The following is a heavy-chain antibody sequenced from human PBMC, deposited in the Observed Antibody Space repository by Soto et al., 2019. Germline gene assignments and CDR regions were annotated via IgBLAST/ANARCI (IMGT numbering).Heavy chain of an antibody. CDR2: IYTSGST. Sequence: QVQLQESGPGLVKPSETLSLTCTVSGGSISSYYWSCIRQPAGRGLEWIGRIYTSGSTNYNPSLKSRVTMSVDTSKNQFSLKLSSVTDADTAVYYCARDNDYYDSSGYEYWGQGTLVTVSS. D-gene: IGHD3-22*01. J-gene: IGHJ4*02. CDR3: ARDNDYYDSSGYEY. V-gene: IGHV4-4*07. CDR1: GGSISSYY.